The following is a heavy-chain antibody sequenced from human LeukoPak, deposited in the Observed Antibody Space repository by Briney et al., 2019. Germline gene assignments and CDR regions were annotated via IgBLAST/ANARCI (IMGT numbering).Heavy chain of an antibody. J-gene: IGHJ6*02. CDR1: GFTFSNYA. Sequence: GGSLRLSCAASGFTFSNYAMSWVRQPPGKGLEWVSTITTSGGNTHYADSVKGRFTISRDNSKNTLYLQMNSLRAEDTAVYYCARAKHLAYCGGDCPRGMDVWGQGTTVTVSS. D-gene: IGHD2-21*02. CDR2: ITTSGGNT. CDR3: ARAKHLAYCGGDCPRGMDV. V-gene: IGHV3-23*01.